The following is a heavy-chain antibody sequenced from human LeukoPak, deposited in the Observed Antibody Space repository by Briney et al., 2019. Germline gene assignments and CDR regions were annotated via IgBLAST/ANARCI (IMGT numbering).Heavy chain of an antibody. Sequence: ASVKVSCKASGYTFTSYGISWVRQAPGQGLEWMGWISAYNGNTNYAQKFQGRVTMTEDTSTDTAYMELSSLRSEDTAVYYCATDYSKWQFDYWGQGTLVTVSS. CDR1: GYTFTSYG. CDR2: ISAYNGNT. D-gene: IGHD6-13*01. CDR3: ATDYSKWQFDY. V-gene: IGHV1-18*01. J-gene: IGHJ4*02.